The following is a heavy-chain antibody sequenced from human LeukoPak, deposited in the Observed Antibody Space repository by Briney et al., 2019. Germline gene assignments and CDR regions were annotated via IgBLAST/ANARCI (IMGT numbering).Heavy chain of an antibody. J-gene: IGHJ5*02. CDR1: GGSISSYY. CDR2: IYYSGST. Sequence: SETLSLTCTVSGGSISSYYWSWIRQPPGKGLEWIGYIYYSGSTNYNPSLKSRVTISVDTSKNQFSLKLSSVTAADTAVYYFARDESYYDSSGYYYDWFDPWGQGTLVTVSS. CDR3: ARDESYYDSSGYYYDWFDP. V-gene: IGHV4-59*01. D-gene: IGHD3-22*01.